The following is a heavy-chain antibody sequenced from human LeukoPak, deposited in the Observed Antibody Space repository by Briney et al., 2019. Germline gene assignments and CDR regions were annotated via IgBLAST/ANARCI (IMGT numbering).Heavy chain of an antibody. CDR1: GYTFTGYY. Sequence: ASVKVSCKASGYTFTGYYMNWVRQAPGQGLEWMGWINPNSGGTNYAKKFQGSVTMTKDTSTSTTYMELSRLRSDDPAVYYCARVQPRIAAAGNGGLGWFDPGGQGTLVPVPS. J-gene: IGHJ5*02. CDR2: INPNSGGT. D-gene: IGHD6-13*01. V-gene: IGHV1-2*02. CDR3: ARVQPRIAAAGNGGLGWFDP.